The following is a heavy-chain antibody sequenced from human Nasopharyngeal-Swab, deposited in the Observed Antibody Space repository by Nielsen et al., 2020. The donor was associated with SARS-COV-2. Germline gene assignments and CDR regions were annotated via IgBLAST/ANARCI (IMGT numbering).Heavy chain of an antibody. CDR2: IYTSGST. D-gene: IGHD2-15*01. CDR3: ARDRVVVAATWFDY. Sequence: SETLSLTCTVSGGSISSSSYYWSWIRQPAGKGLEWIGRIYTSGSTNYNPSLKSRVTMSVDTSKNQFSLKLSSVTAADTAVYYCARDRVVVAATWFDYWGQGTLVTVSS. J-gene: IGHJ4*02. CDR1: GGSISSSSYY. V-gene: IGHV4-61*02.